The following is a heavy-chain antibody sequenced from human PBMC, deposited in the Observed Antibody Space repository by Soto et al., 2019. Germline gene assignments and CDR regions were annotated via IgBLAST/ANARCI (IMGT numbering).Heavy chain of an antibody. CDR1: GYNFDTYW. CDR2: IDPIDSKT. CDR3: ARRKAAASGYYYYAFDV. Sequence: GESLKISCKGSGYNFDTYWINWVRQTPGKGLEWMGRIDPIDSKTKYSPSLEGHITISVDKSISTTYLQSSSLKASDTAIYYCARRKAAASGYYYYAFDVWGQGTAVTVSS. J-gene: IGHJ6*02. V-gene: IGHV5-10-1*01. D-gene: IGHD6-13*01.